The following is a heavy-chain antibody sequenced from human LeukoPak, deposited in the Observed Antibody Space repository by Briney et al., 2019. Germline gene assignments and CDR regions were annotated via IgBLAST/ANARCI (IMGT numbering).Heavy chain of an antibody. Sequence: GGSLRLSCAASGFTVSSNYMSWVRQAPGKGLEWVSGISGSGGTTYYADSVKGRFTISRDNSKNTLYLQINSLRAEDTAVYYCARGIAAAGTALYNWGQGTLLTVSS. CDR1: GFTVSSNY. CDR2: ISGSGGTT. D-gene: IGHD6-13*01. CDR3: ARGIAAAGTALYN. J-gene: IGHJ4*02. V-gene: IGHV3-53*01.